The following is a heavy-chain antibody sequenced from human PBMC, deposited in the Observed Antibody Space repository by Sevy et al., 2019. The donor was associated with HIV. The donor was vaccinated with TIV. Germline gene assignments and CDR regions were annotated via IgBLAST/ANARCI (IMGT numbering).Heavy chain of an antibody. J-gene: IGHJ4*02. CDR3: ARQYCSSTSCSHPRGYFDY. CDR1: GGSISSSSYH. CDR2: IYYSGST. Sequence: SETLSLTCTVSGGSISSSSYHWGWIRQPPGKGLEWIGSIYYSGSTYYNPSLKSRVTISVDTSKNQFSLKLSSVTAADTAVYYCARQYCSSTSCSHPRGYFDYWGQGTLVTVSS. V-gene: IGHV4-39*01. D-gene: IGHD2-2*01.